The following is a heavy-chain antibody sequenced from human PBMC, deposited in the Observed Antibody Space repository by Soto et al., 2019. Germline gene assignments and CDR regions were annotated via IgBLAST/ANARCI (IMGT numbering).Heavy chain of an antibody. CDR1: GGTFSSYA. V-gene: IGHV1-69*13. D-gene: IGHD2-2*02. Sequence: ASVKVSCKASGGTFSSYAISWVRQAPGQGLEWMGGIIPIFGTANYAQKFQGRVTSTADESTSTAYMELSSLRSEDTAVYYCARDLGYCSSTSCYTTFLYYYGMDVWGQGTTVTVSS. CDR3: ARDLGYCSSTSCYTTFLYYYGMDV. J-gene: IGHJ6*02. CDR2: IIPIFGTA.